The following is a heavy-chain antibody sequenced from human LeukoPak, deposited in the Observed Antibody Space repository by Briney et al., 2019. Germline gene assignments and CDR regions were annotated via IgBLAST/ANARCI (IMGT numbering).Heavy chain of an antibody. D-gene: IGHD3-10*01. J-gene: IGHJ4*02. CDR3: AKVASITMVRGHQDYFDY. CDR1: GFTFSSYA. Sequence: GGSLRLSCAASGFTFSSYAMSWVRQAPGKGLEWVSAISGSGGSTYYADSVEGRFTISRDNSKNTLYLQMNSLRAEDTAVYYCAKVASITMVRGHQDYFDYWGQGTLVTVSS. V-gene: IGHV3-23*01. CDR2: ISGSGGST.